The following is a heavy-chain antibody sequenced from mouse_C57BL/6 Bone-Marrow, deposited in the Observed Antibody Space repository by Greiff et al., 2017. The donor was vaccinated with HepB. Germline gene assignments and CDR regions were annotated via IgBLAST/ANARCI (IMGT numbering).Heavy chain of an antibody. CDR3: ARRYGSSSARFAY. D-gene: IGHD1-1*01. CDR1: GFTFSSYG. V-gene: IGHV5-6*02. CDR2: ISSGGSYT. J-gene: IGHJ3*01. Sequence: EVKLVESGGDLVKPGGSLKLSCAASGFTFSSYGMSWVRQTPDKRLEWVATISSGGSYTYYPDSVKGRFTISRDNAKNTLYLQMSSLKSEDTAMYYCARRYGSSSARFAYWGQGTLVTVSA.